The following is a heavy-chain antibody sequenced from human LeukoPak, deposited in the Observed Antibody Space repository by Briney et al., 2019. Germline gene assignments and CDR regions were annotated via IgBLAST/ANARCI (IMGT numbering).Heavy chain of an antibody. J-gene: IGHJ6*02. CDR2: FDPEDGET. Sequence: ASVKVSCKVSGYTLTELSMHWVRQAPGKGLEWMGGFDPEDGETIYAQKFQGRVTMTEDTSTDTAYMELSSLRSEDTAVYYCAKILGHDSSGYYYYGMDVWGQGTTVTVSS. D-gene: IGHD3-22*01. CDR3: AKILGHDSSGYYYYGMDV. CDR1: GYTLTELS. V-gene: IGHV1-24*01.